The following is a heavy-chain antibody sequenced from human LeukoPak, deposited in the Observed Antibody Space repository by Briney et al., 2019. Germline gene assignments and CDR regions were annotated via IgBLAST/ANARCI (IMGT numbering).Heavy chain of an antibody. V-gene: IGHV3-48*04. CDR3: AELGITMIGGV. J-gene: IGHJ6*04. Sequence: GGSLRLSCAASGFTFSNYNMNWVRQAPGKGLEWVSGISWNSGSIGYADSVKGRFTISRDNAKNSLYLQMSSLRAEDTAVYYCAELGITMIGGVWGKGTTVTISS. CDR2: ISWNSGSI. D-gene: IGHD3-10*02. CDR1: GFTFSNYN.